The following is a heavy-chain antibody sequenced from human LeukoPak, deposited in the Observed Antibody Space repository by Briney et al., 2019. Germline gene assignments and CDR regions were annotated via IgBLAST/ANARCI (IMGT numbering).Heavy chain of an antibody. CDR1: GFTFSSST. D-gene: IGHD6-13*01. Sequence: SGGSLRLSCAASGFTFSSSTMSWVRQPPGKGLEWIGSIYYSGSTYYNPSLKSRVTISVDTSKNQFSLKLSSVTAADTAVYYCARGRAPIAAAGPGYWGQGTLVTVSS. V-gene: IGHV4-39*07. J-gene: IGHJ4*02. CDR2: IYYSGST. CDR3: ARGRAPIAAAGPGY.